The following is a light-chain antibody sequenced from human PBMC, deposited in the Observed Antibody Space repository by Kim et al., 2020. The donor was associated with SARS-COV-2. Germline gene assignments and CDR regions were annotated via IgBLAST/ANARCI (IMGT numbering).Light chain of an antibody. CDR3: HQTAGAPRP. J-gene: IGKJ1*01. CDR1: QSISTN. V-gene: IGKV3-20*01. Sequence: PGDRATLSFTASQSISTNVAWTQHKPCQSPRLLIYGPSSRAPGIPDKISGSGSGAAFTLTITGLEPDGFAVYCSHQTAGAPRPLGQGSEGDI. CDR2: GPS.